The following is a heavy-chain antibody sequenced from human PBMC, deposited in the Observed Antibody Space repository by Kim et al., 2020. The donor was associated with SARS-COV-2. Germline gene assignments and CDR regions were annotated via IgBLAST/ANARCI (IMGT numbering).Heavy chain of an antibody. J-gene: IGHJ4*02. V-gene: IGHV3-7*03. D-gene: IGHD2-15*01. CDR2: IKEDGSEK. CDR3: ARYPMRVVAGFDY. CDR1: GFTFSRYW. Sequence: GGSLRLSCAASGFTFSRYWMSWVRQAPGKGLEWVANIKEDGSEKYYVDSVKGRFTISRDNAKNSLYLQMNSLRAEDTAVYYCARYPMRVVAGFDYWGQG.